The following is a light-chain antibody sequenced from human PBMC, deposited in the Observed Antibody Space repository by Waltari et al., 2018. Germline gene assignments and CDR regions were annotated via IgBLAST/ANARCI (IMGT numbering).Light chain of an antibody. CDR2: GAS. CDR3: QQYDGSVVT. Sequence: EIVLTQSPGTLSASPGARVTVSCRASQTITGSWLTWYHQKPGQAPRLLIYGASNRAPGIPDRFSGSGSGTDFTLTISRLEPEESAVYYCQQYDGSVVTFGGGTKVEIK. J-gene: IGKJ4*01. V-gene: IGKV3-20*01. CDR1: QTITGSW.